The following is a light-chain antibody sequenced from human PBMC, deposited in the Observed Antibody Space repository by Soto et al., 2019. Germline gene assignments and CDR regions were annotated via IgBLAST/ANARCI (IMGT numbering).Light chain of an antibody. CDR2: KNN. V-gene: IGLV1-47*01. J-gene: IGLJ1*01. CDR3: ATWDDSLNDYV. CDR1: SCNSGSNF. Sequence: SVRTKPPSASGTAGQRVTISCSGSSCNSGSNFVYWYQQLPGTAPKLLIFKNNQRPSGVPDRFSASKSGTSASLAISGLRSGDEADYYCATWDDSLNDYVFATGTKVTV.